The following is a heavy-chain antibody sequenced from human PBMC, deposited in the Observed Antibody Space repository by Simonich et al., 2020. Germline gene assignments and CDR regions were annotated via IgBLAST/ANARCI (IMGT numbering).Heavy chain of an antibody. J-gene: IGHJ3*02. CDR3: ARVRFEAFDI. CDR2: INPNSGGT. Sequence: QVQLVQSGSEVKKPGASVKVSCKASGYTFTGYYMHWLQKAPGKGPEWMGWINPNSGGTNNAQKFQGRVTMTRATSISTAYMELSRLRSDDTAVYYCARVRFEAFDIWGQGTMVTVSS. V-gene: IGHV1-2*02. CDR1: GYTFTGYY.